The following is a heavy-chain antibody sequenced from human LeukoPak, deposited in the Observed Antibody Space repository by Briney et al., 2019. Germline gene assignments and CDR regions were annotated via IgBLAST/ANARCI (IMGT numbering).Heavy chain of an antibody. CDR2: IDPSVSYT. CDR3: ARLKSSSWPSPNHNWFDP. CDR1: GYSFPSYW. Sequence: GESLKISCEGSGYSFPSYWISWVRQMPGKGLEWMGRIDPSVSYTNYSPSFQGHVTMSADKSISTAYLQWSSLKASDTGMYYCARLKSSSWPSPNHNWFDPWGQGTLVIVSS. J-gene: IGHJ5*02. V-gene: IGHV5-10-1*01. D-gene: IGHD6-13*01.